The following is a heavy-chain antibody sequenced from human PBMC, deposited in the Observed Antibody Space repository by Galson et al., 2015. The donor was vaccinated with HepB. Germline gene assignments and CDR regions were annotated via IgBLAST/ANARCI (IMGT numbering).Heavy chain of an antibody. J-gene: IGHJ4*02. D-gene: IGHD6-6*01. CDR2: ISGPGGST. Sequence: SLRLSCAASGFTFSSYAMSWVRQAPGKGLEWVSAISGPGGSTYYADSVQGRFTISRSNSKNTLYLQMNSLRAEDTAVYYCAREGYNIAAFDYWGQGTLVTVSS. CDR3: AREGYNIAAFDY. CDR1: GFTFSSYA. V-gene: IGHV3-23*01.